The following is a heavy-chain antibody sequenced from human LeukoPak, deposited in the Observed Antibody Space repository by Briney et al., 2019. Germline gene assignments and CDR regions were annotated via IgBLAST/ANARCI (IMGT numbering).Heavy chain of an antibody. V-gene: IGHV3-7*01. J-gene: IGHJ4*02. CDR1: GFTFSSYW. CDR3: ARVVGYQYYFDF. CDR2: IKQDGSEK. D-gene: IGHD5-18*01. Sequence: GGSLRLSCAASGFTFSSYWMSWVRQAPGKGLEWVANIKQDGSEKYYVDSMKGRFTISRDNAKNSLYLQMNSLRAEDTAVYHCARVVGYQYYFDFWGQGTLVTVSS.